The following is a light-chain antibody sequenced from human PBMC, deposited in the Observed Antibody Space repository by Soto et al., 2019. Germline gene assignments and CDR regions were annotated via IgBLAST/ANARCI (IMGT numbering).Light chain of an antibody. Sequence: QSALPQPASVSGSPGQSITISCTGTSSDVGGYNYVSWYQQHPGKAPKLMIYDVSNRPSGVSNRFSGSKSGNTASLTSSGLQADDEAEYYCSSYTGSSTLVVFGGGTKLTVL. CDR3: SSYTGSSTLVV. CDR1: SSDVGGYNY. V-gene: IGLV2-14*01. J-gene: IGLJ2*01. CDR2: DVS.